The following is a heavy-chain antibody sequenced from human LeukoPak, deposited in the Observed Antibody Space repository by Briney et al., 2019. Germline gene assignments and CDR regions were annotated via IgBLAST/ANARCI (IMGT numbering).Heavy chain of an antibody. CDR1: GYSFTSYW. CDR2: IYPGDSDT. Sequence: GESLKISCKGSGYSFTSYWIGWVRQMPGKGLEWMGTIYPGDSDTRYSPSFQGQVTISADKSISTAYLQWSSLKASDTAMYYCARRGYYDSSGSLYFDYWGQGTLVTVSS. J-gene: IGHJ4*02. CDR3: ARRGYYDSSGSLYFDY. D-gene: IGHD3-22*01. V-gene: IGHV5-51*01.